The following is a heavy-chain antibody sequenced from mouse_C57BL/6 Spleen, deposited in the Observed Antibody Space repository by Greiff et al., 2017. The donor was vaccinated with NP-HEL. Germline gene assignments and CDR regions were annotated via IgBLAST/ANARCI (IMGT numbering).Heavy chain of an antibody. CDR1: GYAFSSYW. V-gene: IGHV1-80*01. D-gene: IGHD1-1*01. CDR3: ARLYGSSPYWYVDV. Sequence: VKLQESGAELVKPGASVKISCKASGYAFSSYWMNWVKQRPGKGLEWIGQIYPGDGDTNYNGKFKGKATLTADKSSSTAYMQLSSLTSEDSAVYFCARLYGSSPYWYVDVWGTGTTVTVSS. CDR2: IYPGDGDT. J-gene: IGHJ1*03.